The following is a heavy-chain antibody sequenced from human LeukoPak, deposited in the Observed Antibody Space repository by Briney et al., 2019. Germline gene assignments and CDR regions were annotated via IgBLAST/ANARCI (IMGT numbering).Heavy chain of an antibody. CDR1: GGSISSYY. Sequence: PSETLSLTCTVSGGSISSYYWSWIRQPPGKGLEWIGEINHSGSTNYNPSLKSRVTISVDTSKNQFSLKLSSVTAADTAVYYCARGDDNDYWGQGTLVTVSS. V-gene: IGHV4-34*01. CDR2: INHSGST. J-gene: IGHJ4*02. D-gene: IGHD1-1*01. CDR3: ARGDDNDY.